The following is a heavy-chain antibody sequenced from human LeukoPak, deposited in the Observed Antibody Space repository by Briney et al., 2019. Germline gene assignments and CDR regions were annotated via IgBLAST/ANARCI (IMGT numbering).Heavy chain of an antibody. J-gene: IGHJ4*02. D-gene: IGHD3-3*01. Sequence: GGSLRLSCAASGFTFSSYAMSWVRQAPGKGLEWVSAISGSGGSTYYADSVKGRFTISRDNSKNTLYLQMNSLRAEGTAVYYCATDDFWGGYFFGGGGGGHNDYWGQGTLVTVSS. CDR2: ISGSGGST. V-gene: IGHV3-23*01. CDR1: GFTFSSYA. CDR3: ATDDFWGGYFFGGGGGGHNDY.